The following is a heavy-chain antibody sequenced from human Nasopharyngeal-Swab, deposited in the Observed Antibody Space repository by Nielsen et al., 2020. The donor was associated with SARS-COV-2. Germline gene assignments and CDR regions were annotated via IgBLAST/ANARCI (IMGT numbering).Heavy chain of an antibody. CDR2: IYYSGST. J-gene: IGHJ6*02. CDR3: ARGDVVVPAAIYYYYYGMDV. V-gene: IGHV4-39*07. Sequence: SETLSLTCTVSGGSISSSSYYWGWIRQPPGKGLEWIGSIYYSGSTYYNPSLKSRVTISVDTSKNQFSLKLNSVTAADTAVYYCARGDVVVPAAIYYYYYGMDVWGQGTTVTVSS. D-gene: IGHD2-2*01. CDR1: GGSISSSSYY.